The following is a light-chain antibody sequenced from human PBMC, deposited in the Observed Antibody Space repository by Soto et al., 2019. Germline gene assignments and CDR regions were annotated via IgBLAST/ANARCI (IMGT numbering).Light chain of an antibody. CDR3: QQYNNWPRT. CDR1: QSVSSN. Sequence: EIVMTQSPATLSVSPGERATLSCRASQSVSSNLAWYQQKPGQAPRLLIYGASTRATGIPARFSGSGSGTDSTPTISSQHSDDFAVYYWQQYNNWPRTFGQGTKVEIK. CDR2: GAS. V-gene: IGKV3-15*01. J-gene: IGKJ1*01.